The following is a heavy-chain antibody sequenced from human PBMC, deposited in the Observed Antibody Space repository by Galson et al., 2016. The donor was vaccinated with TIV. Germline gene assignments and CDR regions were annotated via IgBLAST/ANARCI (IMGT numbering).Heavy chain of an antibody. CDR2: ISYDGSSK. CDR1: GFTFSSSA. V-gene: IGHV3-30-3*01. D-gene: IGHD1-1*01. Sequence: SLRLSCAASGFTFSSSAIHWVRQAPGKGLEWVAIISYDGSSKYYADSVKGRFTISRDNSKNTLYLQMNSLRREDTAVYYCAKEVQRRLHYWGQGTLVTVSP. J-gene: IGHJ4*02. CDR3: AKEVQRRLHY.